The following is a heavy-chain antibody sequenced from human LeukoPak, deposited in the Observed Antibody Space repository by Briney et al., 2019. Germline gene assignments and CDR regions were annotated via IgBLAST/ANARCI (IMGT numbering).Heavy chain of an antibody. Sequence: PGGSLRLSCATSGFTFSSYAMSWVRQAPGKGLEWVSSISGSGGNTYYADSVKGRFTISRDNSKNTLYLQMNSLRAEDTAVYYCAKVSSGYYYGLTWGYFQHWGQGTLVTVSS. D-gene: IGHD3-22*01. CDR3: AKVSSGYYYGLTWGYFQH. J-gene: IGHJ1*01. V-gene: IGHV3-23*01. CDR1: GFTFSSYA. CDR2: ISGSGGNT.